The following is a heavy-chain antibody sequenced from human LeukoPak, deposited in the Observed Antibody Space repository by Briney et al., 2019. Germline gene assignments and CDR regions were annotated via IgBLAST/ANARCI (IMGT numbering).Heavy chain of an antibody. D-gene: IGHD1-1*01. CDR3: VKDLMGRFLMGGTTAYLHH. Sequence: PGGSLRLSCAASGFTFSSYSMNWVRQAPGKGLEWVSSISSSSSYIYYADSVKGRFTISRDNAKNSLYLQMNSLRAEDTAVYYCVKDLMGRFLMGGTTAYLHHWGQGTLVTVSS. J-gene: IGHJ1*01. V-gene: IGHV3-21*01. CDR1: GFTFSSYS. CDR2: ISSSSSYI.